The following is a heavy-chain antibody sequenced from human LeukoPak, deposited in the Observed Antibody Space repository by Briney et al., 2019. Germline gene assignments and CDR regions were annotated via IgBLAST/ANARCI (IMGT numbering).Heavy chain of an antibody. CDR1: GFTFDDYA. CDR2: ISWNSGSI. J-gene: IGHJ4*02. Sequence: GGSLRLSCAASGFTFDDYAMHWVRQAPGKGLEWVSGISWNSGSIGYADSVKGRFTISRDNAKNTLYLQMNSLRAEDTAVYYCARGMRDYWGQGTLVTVSS. CDR3: ARGMRDY. V-gene: IGHV3-9*01.